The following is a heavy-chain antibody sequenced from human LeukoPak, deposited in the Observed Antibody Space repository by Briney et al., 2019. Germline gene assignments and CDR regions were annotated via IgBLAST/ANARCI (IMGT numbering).Heavy chain of an antibody. CDR2: INPSAGST. V-gene: IGHV1-46*01. CDR1: GYTFTSYY. J-gene: IGHJ3*02. CDR3: ARAMSRSPFDI. D-gene: IGHD2-2*01. Sequence: ASVKVSCKASGYTFTSYYMHWVRQAPGQGLEWMGIINPSAGSTTYAQKFQGRVTMTRDTSTSTIYMDLSSLRSEDTAVYYCARAMSRSPFDIWGQGTMLTVSS.